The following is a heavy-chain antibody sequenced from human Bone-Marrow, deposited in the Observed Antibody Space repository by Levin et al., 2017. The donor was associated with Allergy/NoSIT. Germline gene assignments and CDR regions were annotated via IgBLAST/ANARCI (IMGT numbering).Heavy chain of an antibody. CDR2: ISYDGSNK. D-gene: IGHD3-10*01. V-gene: IGHV3-30*18. J-gene: IGHJ5*02. CDR3: AKDPRFGERGGTWFDP. Sequence: GGSLRLSCAASGFTFSSYGMHWVRQAPGKGLEWVAVISYDGSNKYYADSVKGRFTISRDNSKNTLYLQMNSLRAEDTAVYYCAKDPRFGERGGTWFDPWGQGTLVTVSS. CDR1: GFTFSSYG.